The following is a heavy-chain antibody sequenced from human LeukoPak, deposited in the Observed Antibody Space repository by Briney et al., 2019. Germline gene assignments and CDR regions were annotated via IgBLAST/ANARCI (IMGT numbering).Heavy chain of an antibody. CDR2: VKQDGNEK. J-gene: IGHJ6*03. D-gene: IGHD6-6*01. CDR1: GFTFSSYW. CDR3: ARVYDSSSSNYYYMDV. V-gene: IGHV3-7*03. Sequence: GGSLRLSCAVSGFTFSSYWMSWVRQAPGKGLEWVASVKQDGNEKYYVDSVKGRFTISRDNSKNTLYLQMNSLRAEDTAVYYCARVYDSSSSNYYYMDVWGKGTTVTVSS.